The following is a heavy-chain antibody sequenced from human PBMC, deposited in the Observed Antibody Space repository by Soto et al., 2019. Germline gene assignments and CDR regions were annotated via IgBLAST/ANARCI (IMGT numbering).Heavy chain of an antibody. Sequence: GVSLRLSCAASGITFSDYYMSWIRQAPGKGLEWVSCISSSSSYTNYADSVKGRFTISRDNAKNSLYLQMNSLRAEDMAVYYCARTPDCTNGGCSAVFDYRSQGTL. CDR2: ISSSSSYT. CDR1: GITFSDYY. V-gene: IGHV3-11*06. D-gene: IGHD2-8*01. J-gene: IGHJ4*02. CDR3: ARTPDCTNGGCSAVFDY.